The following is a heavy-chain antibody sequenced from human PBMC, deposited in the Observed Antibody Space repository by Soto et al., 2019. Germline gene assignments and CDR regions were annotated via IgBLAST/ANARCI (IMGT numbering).Heavy chain of an antibody. Sequence: QLQLQESGSGLVKPSQTLSLTCAVSGGSISSGGYSWSWIRQPPGKGLEWIGYIYHSGSTYYNPSLKSRVTMSVDRPKNQFPLKLSSVTAADTAVYYCAAGGGLPRYYWRQGTMVTVSS. D-gene: IGHD5-12*01. V-gene: IGHV4-30-2*01. CDR3: AAGGGLPRYY. J-gene: IGHJ4*02. CDR2: IYHSGST. CDR1: GGSISSGGYS.